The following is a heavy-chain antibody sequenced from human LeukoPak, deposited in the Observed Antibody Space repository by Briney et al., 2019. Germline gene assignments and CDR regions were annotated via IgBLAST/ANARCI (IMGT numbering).Heavy chain of an antibody. CDR2: TNPSGGST. J-gene: IGHJ5*02. Sequence: ASVKVSCKASGYTFTSYYMHWVRQAPGQGLEWMGITNPSGGSTSYAQKFQGRVTMTRDTSTSTVYMELSSLRSEDTAVYYCARDHPNTAMVMWFDPWGQGTLVTVSS. CDR1: GYTFTSYY. CDR3: ARDHPNTAMVMWFDP. V-gene: IGHV1-46*01. D-gene: IGHD5-18*01.